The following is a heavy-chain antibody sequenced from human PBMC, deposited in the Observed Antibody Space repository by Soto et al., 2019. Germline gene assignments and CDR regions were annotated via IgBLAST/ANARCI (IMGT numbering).Heavy chain of an antibody. Sequence: GGSLRLSCAASGFTFSSYAMHWVRQAPGKGLEWVAVISYDGSNKYYADSVKGQFTISRDNSKNTLYLQMNSLRAEDTAVYYCARDRADSSGNLRYGMDVWGQGTTVTVSS. J-gene: IGHJ6*02. CDR2: ISYDGSNK. D-gene: IGHD3-22*01. CDR3: ARDRADSSGNLRYGMDV. V-gene: IGHV3-30-3*01. CDR1: GFTFSSYA.